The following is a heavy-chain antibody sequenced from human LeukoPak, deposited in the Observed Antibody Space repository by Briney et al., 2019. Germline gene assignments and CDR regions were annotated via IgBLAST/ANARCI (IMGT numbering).Heavy chain of an antibody. CDR2: ISGSGGST. CDR1: GFTFSSYA. J-gene: IGHJ4*02. Sequence: AGGSLRLSCAASGFTFSSYAMSWVRQAPGKGLEWVSAISGSGGSTYYADSVKGRFTISRDNSKNTLYLQMNSLGAEDTAVYYCAKGAAAVTLNDYRGQGTLVTVSS. D-gene: IGHD6-13*01. CDR3: AKGAAAVTLNDY. V-gene: IGHV3-23*01.